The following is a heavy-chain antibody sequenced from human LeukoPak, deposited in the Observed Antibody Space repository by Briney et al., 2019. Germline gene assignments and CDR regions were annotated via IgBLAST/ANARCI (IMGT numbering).Heavy chain of an antibody. Sequence: SETLSLTCTVSGGSISRGGYYWSWVRQPPGKGLEWNGYNYHSGSTYYNPSLKSRVTISVDRSKNQFSLKLSSVTAADTAVYYCAREDGSYGYIPDYWGQGTLVTVSS. J-gene: IGHJ4*02. CDR1: GGSISRGGYY. CDR3: AREDGSYGYIPDY. V-gene: IGHV4-30-2*01. CDR2: NYHSGST. D-gene: IGHD5-18*01.